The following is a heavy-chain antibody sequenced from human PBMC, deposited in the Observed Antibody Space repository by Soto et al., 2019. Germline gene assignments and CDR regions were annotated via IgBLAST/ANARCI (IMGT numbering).Heavy chain of an antibody. J-gene: IGHJ5*02. D-gene: IGHD3-22*01. CDR1: GFTISECS. V-gene: IGHV3-21*01. CDR2: ISSSSSYI. CDR3: ARDVTSSTYYYLSPGGFDP. Sequence: GGSLRLSCEASGFTISECSMNWVRQAPGKGLEWVSSISSSSSYIYYADSVKGRFTISRDNAKNSLYLQMNSLRAEDTAVYYCARDVTSSTYYYLSPGGFDPWGQGTLVTVSS.